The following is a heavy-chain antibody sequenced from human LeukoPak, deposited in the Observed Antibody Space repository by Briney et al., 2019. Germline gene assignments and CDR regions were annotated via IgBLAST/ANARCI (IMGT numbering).Heavy chain of an antibody. CDR1: GGSISSGDYY. V-gene: IGHV4-30-4*01. CDR3: DRPYYYDSRIDP. J-gene: IGHJ5*02. Sequence: PSETLSLTCTVSGGSISSGDYYWSRIRQPPGKGLEWIAYMYYSGSTYYNPSLKSRVTMSADTSKNQLSLKLSSVTAADTAVYYCDRPYYYDSRIDPWGQGILVTVSS. CDR2: MYYSGST. D-gene: IGHD3-22*01.